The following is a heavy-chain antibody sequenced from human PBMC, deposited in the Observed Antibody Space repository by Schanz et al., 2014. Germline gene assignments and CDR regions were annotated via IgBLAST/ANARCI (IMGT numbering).Heavy chain of an antibody. CDR1: GFTFSSHW. CDR2: IGVDGTTT. CDR3: AKYRGYYRVSGSYRELEY. D-gene: IGHD3-10*01. V-gene: IGHV3-23*04. J-gene: IGHJ4*02. Sequence: EVQLVQSGGGLVQPGGSLRLSCAASGFTFSSHWMHWLRQAPGKGLEWVSVIGVDGTTTYYADSVKGRFTISRDNSKNTLYLQMNSLRPEDTAVYYCAKYRGYYRVSGSYRELEYWGQGTLVTVSS.